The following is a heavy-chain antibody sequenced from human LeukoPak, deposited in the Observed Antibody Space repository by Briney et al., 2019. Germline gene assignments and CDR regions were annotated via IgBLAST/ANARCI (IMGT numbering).Heavy chain of an antibody. V-gene: IGHV3-7*01. J-gene: IGHJ4*02. CDR3: ARDDRVAFEY. CDR2: MKQDASEK. CDR1: VFTFSIYW. D-gene: IGHD3-16*02. Sequence: VGCPRLSSAASVFTFSIYWMSCVRQAPGKGLEWVANMKQDASEKYYVDSVKGRFTISRDNAKNSLYLQMNSLRAEDTAVYYCARDDRVAFEYWGQGTLVTVSP.